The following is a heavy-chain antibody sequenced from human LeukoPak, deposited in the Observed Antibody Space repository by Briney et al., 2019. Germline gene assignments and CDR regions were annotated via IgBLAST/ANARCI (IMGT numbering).Heavy chain of an antibody. CDR2: ISGSGGSR. V-gene: IGHV3-23*01. Sequence: GGSLRLSCAASGFTFSSYAMSWVRQAPGKGLEWVSAISGSGGSRYYADSVKGRFTIPRDNTKNTLYLQMNSLRAEDTAVYYCAKSMEWLLFLSHFDYWGQGTLVTVSS. J-gene: IGHJ4*02. CDR3: AKSMEWLLFLSHFDY. CDR1: GFTFSSYA. D-gene: IGHD3-3*01.